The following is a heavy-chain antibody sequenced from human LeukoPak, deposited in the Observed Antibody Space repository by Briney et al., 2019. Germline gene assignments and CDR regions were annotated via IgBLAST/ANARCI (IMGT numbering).Heavy chain of an antibody. CDR3: AREGAVRGRSPMGFTHY. D-gene: IGHD3-10*01. CDR2: INPNSGGT. Sequence: ASVKVSCKASGYTFTSYYMHWVRQAPGQGLEWMGRINPNSGGTNYAQKFQSRVTMTADTSISTAYMQLSSPRSADTAVYYCAREGAVRGRSPMGFTHYWGQGTLVTVSS. J-gene: IGHJ4*02. V-gene: IGHV1-2*06. CDR1: GYTFTSYY.